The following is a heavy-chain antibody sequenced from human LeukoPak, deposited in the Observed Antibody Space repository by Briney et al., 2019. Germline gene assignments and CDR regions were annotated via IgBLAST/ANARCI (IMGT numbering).Heavy chain of an antibody. D-gene: IGHD5-12*01. J-gene: IGHJ4*02. CDR1: GASILSDRHY. V-gene: IGHV4-31*03. Sequence: SETLSLTCTVSGASILSDRHYWSWLRQHPGKGLEWIGYIFYSGHTYYNPSLESRASISIDTSTSQFSLRLNSVTAADTAVYFCARDHKYRGSAEGFDYWGQGTLVTVSS. CDR2: IFYSGHT. CDR3: ARDHKYRGSAEGFDY.